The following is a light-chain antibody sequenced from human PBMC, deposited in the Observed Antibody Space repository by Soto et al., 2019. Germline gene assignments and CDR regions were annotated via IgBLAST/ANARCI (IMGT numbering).Light chain of an antibody. J-gene: IGKJ4*01. CDR3: QQLNSYPLT. CDR2: AAS. CDR1: QSISSW. Sequence: DIQMIQSPSTLSASVGDRVTITCRASQSISSWLAWYQQKPGKAPKLLIYAASTLQSGGPSRFSGSGSGTEFTLTISSLQPEDFATDYCQQLNSYPLTFGGGTKVDIK. V-gene: IGKV1-5*01.